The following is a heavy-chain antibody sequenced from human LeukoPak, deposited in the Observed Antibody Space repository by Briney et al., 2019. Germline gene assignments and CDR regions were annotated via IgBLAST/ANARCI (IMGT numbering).Heavy chain of an antibody. Sequence: GSLRLSCTASGFTFSSYAMNWVRQAPGKGLEWIGEIFHSGTGNYNPSLKSRVTISVDKSNNQFSLRLTSVTAADTAVYYCARISNWFDPWGQGTLVTVSS. CDR2: IFHSGTG. V-gene: IGHV4-4*02. J-gene: IGHJ5*02. CDR3: ARISNWFDP. CDR1: GFTFSSYAM.